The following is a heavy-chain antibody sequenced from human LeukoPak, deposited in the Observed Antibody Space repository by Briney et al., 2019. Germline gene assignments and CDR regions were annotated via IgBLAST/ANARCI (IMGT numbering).Heavy chain of an antibody. V-gene: IGHV1-18*01. J-gene: IGHJ4*02. CDR2: ISAYNGNT. CDR3: ARSGDSSSWYALDY. D-gene: IGHD6-13*01. Sequence: ASLKVSCKASGYAFTNYGITWVRQAPGQGLEWMGWISAYNGNTNYAQKLQGRVTMTTDTSTSTAYMELRSLRSDDTAVYYCARSGDSSSWYALDYWGQGTLVTVSS. CDR1: GYAFTNYG.